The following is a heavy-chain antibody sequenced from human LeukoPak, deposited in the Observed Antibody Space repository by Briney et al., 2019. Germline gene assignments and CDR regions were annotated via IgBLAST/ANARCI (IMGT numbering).Heavy chain of an antibody. CDR2: IYTSGST. Sequence: SETLSLTCTASGGSTRSASYYWSWIRQPAGKGLEWIGRIYTSGSTNYNPSLKSRVTISVDTSKNQFSLKLSSDNPAHTSAYYCARPHYDFWSGYYPGEKHFDYRGQGTLV. V-gene: IGHV4-61*02. J-gene: IGHJ4*02. CDR3: ARPHYDFWSGYYPGEKHFDY. D-gene: IGHD3-3*01. CDR1: GGSTRSASYY.